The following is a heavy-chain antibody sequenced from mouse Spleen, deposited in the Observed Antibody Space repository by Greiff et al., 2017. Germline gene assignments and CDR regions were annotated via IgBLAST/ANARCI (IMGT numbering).Heavy chain of an antibody. CDR2: ISTYYGDA. V-gene: IGHV1S137*01. J-gene: IGHJ2*01. Sequence: VKLQESGAELVRPGVSVKISCKGSGYTFTDYAMHWVKQSHAKSLEWIGVISTYYGDASYNQKFKGKATMTVDKSSSTAYMELARLTSEDSAIYYCARRGTVFFDYWGQGTTLTVSS. D-gene: IGHD3-3*01. CDR1: GYTFTDYA. CDR3: ARRGTVFFDY.